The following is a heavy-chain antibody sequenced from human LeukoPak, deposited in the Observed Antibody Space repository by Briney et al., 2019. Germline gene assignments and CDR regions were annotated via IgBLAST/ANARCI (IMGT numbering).Heavy chain of an antibody. CDR2: ISGSGGST. CDR1: GLTFSSYA. D-gene: IGHD2-21*02. Sequence: GGSLRLSCAASGLTFSSYAMSWVRQAPGKGLEWVSAISGSGGSTYYADSVKGRFTISRDNSKNTLYLQMNSLRAEDTAVYYCAKALAYCGGDCYSFGGFFDYWGQGTLVTVSS. J-gene: IGHJ4*02. CDR3: AKALAYCGGDCYSFGGFFDY. V-gene: IGHV3-23*01.